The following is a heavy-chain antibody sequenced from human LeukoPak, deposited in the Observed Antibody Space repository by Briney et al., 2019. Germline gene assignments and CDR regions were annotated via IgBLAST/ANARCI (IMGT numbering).Heavy chain of an antibody. J-gene: IGHJ4*02. CDR2: INSDGSWT. D-gene: IGHD2-2*01. V-gene: IGHV3-74*01. Sequence: PGGSLGLSYAASGNYWMHWVRQAPGKGLVWVSHINSDGSWTSYADSVKGRFTISKDNAKNTVYLQMNNLRAEDTAVYYCVSFYETYWGRGTLVTVSS. CDR1: GNYW. CDR3: VSFYETY.